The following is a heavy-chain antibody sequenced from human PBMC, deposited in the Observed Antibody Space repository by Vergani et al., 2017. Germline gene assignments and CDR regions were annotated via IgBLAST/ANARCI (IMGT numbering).Heavy chain of an antibody. D-gene: IGHD6-13*01. CDR2: TYYRSKWYN. J-gene: IGHJ5*02. CDR1: GDSVSSNSAA. CDR3: ARATGYSSSWVQGWFDP. Sequence: QVQLQQSGPGLVKPSQTLSLTCAISGDSVSSNSAAWNWIRQSPSRGLECLGRTYYRSKWYNDYAVSVKSRITINPDTSKNQFSLKLSSVTAADTAVYYCARATGYSSSWVQGWFDPWGQGTLVTVSS. V-gene: IGHV6-1*01.